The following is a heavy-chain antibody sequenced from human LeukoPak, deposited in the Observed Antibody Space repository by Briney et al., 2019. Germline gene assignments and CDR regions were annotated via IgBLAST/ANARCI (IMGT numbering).Heavy chain of an antibody. CDR1: GLTFSSYA. V-gene: IGHV3-23*01. CDR3: AKIALSWVAATIDS. Sequence: GGSLRLSCAASGLTFSSYAMSWVRQAPGKGLEWVSGLTNSGGGTYYADSVKGRFTISRDNSRNTLYLQLNSLRADDTAVYYCAKIALSWVAATIDSWGQGTLVTVSS. J-gene: IGHJ4*02. D-gene: IGHD2-15*01. CDR2: LTNSGGGT.